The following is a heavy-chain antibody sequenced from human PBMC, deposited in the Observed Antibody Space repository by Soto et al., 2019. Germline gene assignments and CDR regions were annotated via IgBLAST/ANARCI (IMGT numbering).Heavy chain of an antibody. CDR3: ARETSSSRDPAF. D-gene: IGHD6-6*01. CDR2: IYYSGST. V-gene: IGHV4-59*01. J-gene: IGHJ3*01. Sequence: SETLSLTCTVSGCSISIYYLSWILQPPGKGLEWICCIYYSGSTNYNPSLKSRVTISVDTSKNQFSLMLRSVTAADTAVFYCARETSSSRDPAFWGQGKMVT. CDR1: GCSISIYY.